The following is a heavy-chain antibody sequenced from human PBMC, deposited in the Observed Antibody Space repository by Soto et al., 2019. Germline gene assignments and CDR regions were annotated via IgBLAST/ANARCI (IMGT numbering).Heavy chain of an antibody. J-gene: IGHJ6*02. D-gene: IGHD3-22*01. CDR3: ARDRLNYYDSSGYYYYYGMDV. Sequence: QVQLVESGGGVVQPGRPLRLSCAASGFTFSSYAMHWVRQAPGKGLEWVAVISYDGSNKYYADSVKGRFTISRDNSKNTLYLQMNSLRAEDTAVYYCARDRLNYYDSSGYYYYYGMDVWGQGTTVTVSS. V-gene: IGHV3-30-3*01. CDR1: GFTFSSYA. CDR2: ISYDGSNK.